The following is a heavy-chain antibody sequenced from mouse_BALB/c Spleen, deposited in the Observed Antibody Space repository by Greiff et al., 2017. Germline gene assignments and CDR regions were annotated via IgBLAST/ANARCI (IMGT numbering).Heavy chain of an antibody. J-gene: IGHJ4*01. D-gene: IGHD4-1*01. V-gene: IGHV14-3*02. Sequence: EVQLQQSGAELVKPGASVKLSCTASGFNIKDTYMHWVKQRPEQGLEWIGRIDPANGNTKYDPKFQGKATITADTSSNTAYLQLSSLTSEDTAVYYCAPPGGFYAMDYWGQGTSVTVSS. CDR1: GFNIKDTY. CDR2: IDPANGNT. CDR3: APPGGFYAMDY.